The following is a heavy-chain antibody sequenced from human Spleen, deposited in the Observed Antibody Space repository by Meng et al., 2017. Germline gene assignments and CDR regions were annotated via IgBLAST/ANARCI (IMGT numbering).Heavy chain of an antibody. Sequence: GESLKISCAASGFSFRIYAMTWVRQAPGKGLEWVSALSGSGGSTYYADSVKGRFTISRDNSKNTLYLQMNSLSAEDTAVYYCARDRGGYSSGWYPFDYWGQGTLVTVSS. CDR3: ARDRGGYSSGWYPFDY. D-gene: IGHD6-19*01. V-gene: IGHV3-23*01. CDR1: GFSFRIYA. J-gene: IGHJ4*02. CDR2: LSGSGGST.